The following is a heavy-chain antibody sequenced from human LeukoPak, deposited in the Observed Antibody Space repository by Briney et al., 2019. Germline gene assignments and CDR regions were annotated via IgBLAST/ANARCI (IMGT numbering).Heavy chain of an antibody. CDR3: ARGNWYYVY. CDR1: GFTFSSYE. CDR2: ISSSGGTI. Sequence: GGSLRLSCAASGFTFSSYEMNWVRQAPGKGLEWFSCISSSGGTIYYADSMKGRFTISRDNAKNSLYLQMNSLRAEDTAVYYCARGNWYYVYWGQGTLVTVSS. J-gene: IGHJ4*02. V-gene: IGHV3-48*03. D-gene: IGHD1-7*01.